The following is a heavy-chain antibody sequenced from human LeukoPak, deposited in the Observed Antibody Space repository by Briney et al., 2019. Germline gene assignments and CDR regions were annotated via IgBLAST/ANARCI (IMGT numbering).Heavy chain of an antibody. V-gene: IGHV3-23*01. Sequence: PGGSLRLSCAASGFTFSSYAMSWVRQAPGKGLEWVSAISGSGGSIYYADSVKGRFTISRDNAKNSLYLQMNSLRAEDTAVYYCARDLSILWSALYFDYWGQGTLVTVSS. CDR1: GFTFSSYA. CDR3: ARDLSILWSALYFDY. CDR2: ISGSGGSI. J-gene: IGHJ4*02. D-gene: IGHD2-21*01.